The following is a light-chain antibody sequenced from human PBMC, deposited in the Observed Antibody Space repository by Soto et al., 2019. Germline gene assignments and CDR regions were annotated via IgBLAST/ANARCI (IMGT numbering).Light chain of an antibody. J-gene: IGKJ1*01. CDR2: GAS. V-gene: IGKV3-20*01. Sequence: EVVMRQSPATLSVSPGEGATLSCRASQSVSSIYLAWYQQKPGQAPRLLIYGASTRATGIPDRFSGSGSGADFTLTISRLEPEDFAVYYCQQYVFSPWTFGQGTKVDIK. CDR1: QSVSSIY. CDR3: QQYVFSPWT.